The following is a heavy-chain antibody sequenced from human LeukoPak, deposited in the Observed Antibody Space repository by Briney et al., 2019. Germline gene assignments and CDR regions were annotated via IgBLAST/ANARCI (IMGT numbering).Heavy chain of an antibody. J-gene: IGHJ4*02. CDR2: ITYDGSNK. Sequence: GGSLRLSCAASGFTFSSYGMHWVRQAPGKGLEWVAVITYDGSNKYYADSVKGRFTISRDNSKNTLYLQMNSLRAEDTAVYYCAVLGLDYWGQGTLVTVSS. V-gene: IGHV3-30*03. CDR3: AVLGLDY. D-gene: IGHD2-15*01. CDR1: GFTFSSYG.